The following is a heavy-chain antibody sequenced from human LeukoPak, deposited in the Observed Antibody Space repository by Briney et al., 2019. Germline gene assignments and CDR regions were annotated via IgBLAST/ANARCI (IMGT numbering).Heavy chain of an antibody. V-gene: IGHV4-59*12. CDR2: IYYSGST. D-gene: IGHD6-13*01. Sequence: SETLSLTCTVSGGSISTYEWNWIRQPPGKGLGWIGHIYYSGSTNYNPSLKSRVTISVDKSKNQFSLKLSSVTAADTAVYYCARVKIVAAAGTPLNYYYYMDVWGKGTTVTVSS. CDR1: GGSISTYE. J-gene: IGHJ6*03. CDR3: ARVKIVAAAGTPLNYYYYMDV.